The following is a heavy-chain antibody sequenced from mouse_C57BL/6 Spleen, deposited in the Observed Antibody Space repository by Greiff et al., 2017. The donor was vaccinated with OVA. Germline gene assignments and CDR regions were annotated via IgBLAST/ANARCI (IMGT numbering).Heavy chain of an antibody. CDR3: ARERGTAQAPWFAY. CDR2: IYPGDGDT. CDR1: GYAFSSSW. D-gene: IGHD3-2*02. J-gene: IGHJ3*01. Sequence: QVQLQQSGPELVKPGASVKISCKASGYAFSSSWMNWVKQRPGKGLEWIGRIYPGDGDTNYNGKFKGKATLTADKSSSTAYMQLSSLTSEDSAVYFCARERGTAQAPWFAYWGQGTLVTVSA. V-gene: IGHV1-82*01.